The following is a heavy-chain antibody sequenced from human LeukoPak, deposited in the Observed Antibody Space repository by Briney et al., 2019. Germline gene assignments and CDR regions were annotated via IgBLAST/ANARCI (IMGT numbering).Heavy chain of an antibody. CDR2: IYYSKST. CDR1: GGSISSSSYY. CDR3: ASSNWNDVGWFDP. J-gene: IGHJ5*02. V-gene: IGHV4-39*01. D-gene: IGHD1-20*01. Sequence: SETLSLTCTVSGGSISSSSYYWGWIRQPPGKGLEWIGSIYYSKSTYYNPSLKSRVTISVDTSKNQFSLKLSSVSAADTAMYYCASSNWNDVGWFDPWGQGTLVTVSS.